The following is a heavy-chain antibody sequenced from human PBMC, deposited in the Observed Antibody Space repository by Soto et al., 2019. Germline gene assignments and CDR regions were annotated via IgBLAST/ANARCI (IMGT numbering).Heavy chain of an antibody. Sequence: GASVKVSCKVSGYTLTELSMHWVRQAPGKGLEWMGGFDPEDGETIYAQKFQGRVTMTTDTSTSTAYMELRSLRSDDTAVYYCARDLGYCSGGSCYASYFDYWGQGTLVTVSS. D-gene: IGHD2-15*01. V-gene: IGHV1-24*01. J-gene: IGHJ4*02. CDR3: ARDLGYCSGGSCYASYFDY. CDR1: GYTLTELS. CDR2: FDPEDGET.